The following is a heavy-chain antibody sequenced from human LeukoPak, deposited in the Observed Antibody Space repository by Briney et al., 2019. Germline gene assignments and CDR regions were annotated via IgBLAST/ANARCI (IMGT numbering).Heavy chain of an antibody. J-gene: IGHJ4*02. CDR2: ISAYNGNT. V-gene: IGHV1-18*01. CDR1: GYTFTSYG. CDR3: ARPGGYCSSTSCFYFDY. Sequence: GASVKVSCKASGYTFTSYGISWVRQAPGQGLEWMGWISAYNGNTNYAQKLQGRVTMTTDTSTSTAYMELRSLRSDDTAVYYCARPGGYCSSTSCFYFDYWGQGTLVTVSS. D-gene: IGHD2-2*01.